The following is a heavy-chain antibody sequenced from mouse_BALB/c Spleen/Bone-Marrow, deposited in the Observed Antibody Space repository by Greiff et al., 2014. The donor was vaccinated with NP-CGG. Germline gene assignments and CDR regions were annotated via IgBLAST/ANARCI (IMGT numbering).Heavy chain of an antibody. D-gene: IGHD3-2*01. CDR1: GYTFSSYW. CDR2: ILPGSDST. J-gene: IGHJ3*01. CDR3: ARDSSDYLAWFAY. Sequence: QVQLQQSGAELMKPGASVKISCKATGYTFSSYWIEWVKQRPGHGLEWIGEILPGSDSTNYNENFKGKATFTADTSSNTAYMQLNSLTSEDSAVYLCARDSSDYLAWFAYWGQGTLVTVSA. V-gene: IGHV1-9*01.